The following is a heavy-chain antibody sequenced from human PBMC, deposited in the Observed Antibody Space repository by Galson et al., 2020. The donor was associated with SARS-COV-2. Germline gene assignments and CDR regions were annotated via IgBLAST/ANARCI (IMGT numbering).Heavy chain of an antibody. Sequence: GGSLRLSCAASGFTFSSYAMHWVRQAPGKGLEWVAVISYDGSNKYYADSVKGRFTISRDNSKNTLYLQMNSLRAEDTAVYYCARAKFEYSSSLYDYWGQGTLVTVSS. D-gene: IGHD6-6*01. CDR1: GFTFSSYA. J-gene: IGHJ4*02. V-gene: IGHV3-30*01. CDR2: ISYDGSNK. CDR3: ARAKFEYSSSLYDY.